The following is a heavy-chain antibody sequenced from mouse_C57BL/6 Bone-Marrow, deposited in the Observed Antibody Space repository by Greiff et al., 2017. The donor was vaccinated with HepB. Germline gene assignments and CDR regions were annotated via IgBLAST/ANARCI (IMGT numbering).Heavy chain of an antibody. J-gene: IGHJ4*01. CDR1: GYTFTDYY. D-gene: IGHD1-1*01. V-gene: IGHV1-26*01. CDR3: ARWGYYGSSYVDYAMDY. CDR2: ITPNNGGT. Sequence: EVQLQQSGPELVKPGASVKISCKASGYTFTDYYMNWVKQSHGKSLEWIGDITPNNGGTSYNQKFKGKATLTVDKSSSTAYMELRSLTSEDSAVYYCARWGYYGSSYVDYAMDYWGQGTSVTVSS.